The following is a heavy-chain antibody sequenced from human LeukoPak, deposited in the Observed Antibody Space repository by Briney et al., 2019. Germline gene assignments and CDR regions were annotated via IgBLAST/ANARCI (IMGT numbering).Heavy chain of an antibody. CDR2: INHSGSA. CDR3: ARGNVPAAASR. J-gene: IGHJ4*02. CDR1: GGSFSGYY. Sequence: SETLSLTCAVYGGSFSGYYWSWIRQPPGKGLEWIGEINHSGSANYNPSLKSRVTISVDTSKNQFSLKLSSVTAADTAVYYCARGNVPAAASRWGQGTLVTVSS. D-gene: IGHD2-2*01. V-gene: IGHV4-34*01.